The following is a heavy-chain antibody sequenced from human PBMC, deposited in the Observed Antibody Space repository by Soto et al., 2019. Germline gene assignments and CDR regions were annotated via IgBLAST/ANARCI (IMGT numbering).Heavy chain of an antibody. J-gene: IGHJ3*02. Sequence: GGSLRLSCAASGFTFSSYAMHWVRQAPGKGLEWVAVISYDGSNKYYADSVKGRFTISRDNSKNTLYLQMNSLRAEDTAVYYCASAMIEAQAGAFDSWGQGTMVTVSS. CDR3: ASAMIEAQAGAFDS. CDR2: ISYDGSNK. CDR1: GFTFSSYA. V-gene: IGHV3-30-3*01. D-gene: IGHD3-22*01.